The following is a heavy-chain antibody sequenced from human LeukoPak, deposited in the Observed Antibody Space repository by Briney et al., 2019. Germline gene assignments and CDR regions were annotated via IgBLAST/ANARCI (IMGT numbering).Heavy chain of an antibody. Sequence: GGSLRLSCAASGFTFSSYGMHWARQAPGKGLEWVAVIWYDGSNKYYADSVKGRFTISRDNSKNTLYLQMNSLRAEDTAVYYCARDTAVAGDSTYYFDYWGQGTLVTVSS. CDR3: ARDTAVAGDSTYYFDY. CDR1: GFTFSSYG. V-gene: IGHV3-33*01. D-gene: IGHD6-19*01. J-gene: IGHJ4*02. CDR2: IWYDGSNK.